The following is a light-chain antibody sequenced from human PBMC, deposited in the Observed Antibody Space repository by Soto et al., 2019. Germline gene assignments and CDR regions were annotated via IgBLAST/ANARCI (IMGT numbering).Light chain of an antibody. CDR1: QSVGGN. CDR3: HQYNSWPLT. Sequence: EIVMTQSPVPLSVSPGERATLSCRASQSVGGNLAWFQQKPGQAPRLLIYESSTRATGIPDRFSGSGSGTEFTLTISSLQSADFAVYYCHQYNSWPLTFGGGTKVEIK. CDR2: ESS. V-gene: IGKV3-15*01. J-gene: IGKJ4*01.